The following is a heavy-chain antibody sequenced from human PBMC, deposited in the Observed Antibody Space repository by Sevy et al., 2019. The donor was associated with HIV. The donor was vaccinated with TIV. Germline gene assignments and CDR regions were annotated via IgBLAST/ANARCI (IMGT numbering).Heavy chain of an antibody. V-gene: IGHV3-23*01. CDR3: AGARYDGSGSFDAFDI. CDR2: IYGSGGTT. D-gene: IGHD3-22*01. J-gene: IGHJ3*02. CDR1: GFTFITYA. Sequence: GGSLRLSCKPSGFTFITYAMNWVRQAPGKGLEWVSTIYGSGGTTYYADSVKGRFPISRDNSKNTLYLQMDSLRTEDTAIYYCAGARYDGSGSFDAFDIWGQGTMVTVS.